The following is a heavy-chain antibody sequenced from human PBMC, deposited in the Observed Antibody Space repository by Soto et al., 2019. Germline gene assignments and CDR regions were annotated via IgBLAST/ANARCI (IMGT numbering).Heavy chain of an antibody. J-gene: IGHJ6*02. CDR1: GGTFSSYA. D-gene: IGHD2-2*01. Sequence: ASVKVSCKASGGTFSSYAISWVRQAPGQGLEWMGRIIPILGIANYAQKFQGRVTITADKSTSTAYMELSSLRSEDTAVYYCARREDCSSTSCYYYYYYGMDVWGQGTTVTVS. CDR2: IIPILGIA. V-gene: IGHV1-69*04. CDR3: ARREDCSSTSCYYYYYYGMDV.